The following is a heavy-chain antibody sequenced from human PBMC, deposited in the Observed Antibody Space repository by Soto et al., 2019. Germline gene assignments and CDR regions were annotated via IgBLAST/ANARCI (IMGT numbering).Heavy chain of an antibody. J-gene: IGHJ5*02. Sequence: QVQLVESGGGVVQPGRSLRLSCAASGFTFSSYAMHWVRQAPGKGLEWVAVISYDGSNKYYADSVKGRFTISRDNSKNTLYLQMNSLRAEDTAVYYCARAAMAAAGPGEWFGPWGQGTLVTVSS. CDR2: ISYDGSNK. CDR1: GFTFSSYA. CDR3: ARAAMAAAGPGEWFGP. D-gene: IGHD6-13*01. V-gene: IGHV3-30-3*01.